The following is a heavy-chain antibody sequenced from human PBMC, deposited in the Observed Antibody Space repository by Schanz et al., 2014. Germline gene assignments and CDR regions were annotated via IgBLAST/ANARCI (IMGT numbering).Heavy chain of an antibody. CDR3: ARGGPAYYFDD. CDR1: GFTFSSHW. V-gene: IGHV3-74*01. J-gene: IGHJ4*02. Sequence: EVQLVQSGGGLVQPGGSLRLSCAASGFTFSSHWMHWVRQDPGKGLVWVARINSVGSNTDYADSVTGRFTISRDNAKNTLYLQMNSLRPEDTAVYYCARGGPAYYFDDWGQGTLVTVSS. CDR2: INSVGSNT.